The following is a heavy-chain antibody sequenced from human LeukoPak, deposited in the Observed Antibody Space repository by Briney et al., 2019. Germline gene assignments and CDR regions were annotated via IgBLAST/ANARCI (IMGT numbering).Heavy chain of an antibody. J-gene: IGHJ5*02. CDR2: INHSGST. CDR3: ARGPRIAVAGRRSWFDP. CDR1: GGSFSGYY. D-gene: IGHD6-19*01. V-gene: IGHV4-34*01. Sequence: SETLSLTCAVYGGSFSGYYWNWIRQPRGKGLEWIGEINHSGSTSYNPSLKSRVTISVDTSKNQFSLKLSSVTAADTAVYYCARGPRIAVAGRRSWFDPWGQGTLVSVSS.